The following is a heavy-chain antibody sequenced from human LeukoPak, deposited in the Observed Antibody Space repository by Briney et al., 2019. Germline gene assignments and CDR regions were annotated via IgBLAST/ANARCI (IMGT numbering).Heavy chain of an antibody. J-gene: IGHJ5*02. D-gene: IGHD5-18*01. CDR3: AGGIQLWLLGWFDP. Sequence: GASLKVSCKASGGTFISYTISWVRQAPGQGLEWMERIIPILGIANYAQKFQGRVTITADKPTSTAYMELSSLRSENTAVYYCAGGIQLWLLGWFDPWGQGTLVTVSA. CDR2: IIPILGIA. CDR1: GGTFISYT. V-gene: IGHV1-69*02.